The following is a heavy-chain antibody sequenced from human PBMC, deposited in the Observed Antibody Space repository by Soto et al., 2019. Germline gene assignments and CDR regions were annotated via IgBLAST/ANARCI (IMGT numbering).Heavy chain of an antibody. D-gene: IGHD4-17*01. Sequence: ASVKVSCKASGYTFTGYYMHWVRQAPGQGLEWMGWINPNSGGTNYAQKFQGWVTMTRDTSISTAYMELSRLRSGDTAVYYCARDRYGDYNWFDPWGQGTLVTVSS. CDR1: GYTFTGYY. CDR3: ARDRYGDYNWFDP. V-gene: IGHV1-2*04. J-gene: IGHJ5*02. CDR2: INPNSGGT.